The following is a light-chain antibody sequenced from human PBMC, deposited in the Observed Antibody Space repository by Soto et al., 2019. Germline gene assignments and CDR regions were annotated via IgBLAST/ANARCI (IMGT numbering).Light chain of an antibody. CDR2: DDT. CDR1: NIGSKS. Sequence: SSELTQPPSVSVAPGQTAKITCGGHNIGSKSVHWYHQKPGQAPVLAVYDDTKRPSGIPDRFSGSNSGNTATLTISRVGAGDEATYYYQVWDSSSAQVGFGGGTKLTVL. J-gene: IGLJ2*01. V-gene: IGLV3-21*02. CDR3: QVWDSSSAQVG.